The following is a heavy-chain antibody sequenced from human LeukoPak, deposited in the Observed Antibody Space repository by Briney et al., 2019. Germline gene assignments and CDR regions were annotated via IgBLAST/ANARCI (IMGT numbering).Heavy chain of an antibody. CDR3: ARERDIVGADYYYYGMDV. D-gene: IGHD1-26*01. CDR2: IIPIFGTA. Sequence: SVKVSCKASGGTFSSYAISWVRQAPGQGLEWMGGIIPIFGTANYAQKFQGRVTITADKSTSTAYMELSSLRSEDTAVYYCARERDIVGADYYYYGMDVWGQGTTVTVSS. CDR1: GGTFSSYA. J-gene: IGHJ6*02. V-gene: IGHV1-69*06.